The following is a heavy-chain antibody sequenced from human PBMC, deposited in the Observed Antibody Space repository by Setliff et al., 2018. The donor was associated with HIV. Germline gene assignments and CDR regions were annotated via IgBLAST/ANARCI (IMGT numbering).Heavy chain of an antibody. CDR3: ARGGDDSGPGTWTFDY. CDR2: INGNSGAT. J-gene: IGHJ4*02. CDR1: GYTFSDYY. Sequence: ASVMVSCKASGYTFSDYYLHWVRQAPGQGLEWMGWINGNSGATNYAQKFQGRVTMTRDTSTYTAYMELTRLRSDDTALYSCARGGDDSGPGTWTFDYWGQGALVTVSS. V-gene: IGHV1-2*02. D-gene: IGHD3-10*01.